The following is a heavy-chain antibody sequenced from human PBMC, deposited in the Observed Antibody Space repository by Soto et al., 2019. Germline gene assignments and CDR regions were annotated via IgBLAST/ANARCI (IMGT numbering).Heavy chain of an antibody. CDR2: IIPILGIA. D-gene: IGHD6-13*01. Sequence: GASVKVSCKASGRTFSSYTINWVRQAPGQGLEWMGRIIPILGIANYAQKFQGRVTITADKSTSTAYMELSSLRSEDTAVYYCARVGSSSEAFDIWGQGTMVTVSS. CDR1: GRTFSSYT. J-gene: IGHJ3*02. V-gene: IGHV1-69*02. CDR3: ARVGSSSEAFDI.